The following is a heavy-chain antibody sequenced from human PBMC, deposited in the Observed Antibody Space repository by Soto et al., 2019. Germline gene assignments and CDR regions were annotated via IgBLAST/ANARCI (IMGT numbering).Heavy chain of an antibody. CDR3: ARYRISGSWSKFDY. V-gene: IGHV4-31*03. D-gene: IGHD6-13*01. Sequence: QVLLQESGPGLMKPSQTLSLTCTVSGLTISSASYYWSWIRQHPGKGLEWVGNIYYNGSTYYSPSLKSRVTLWVDTSKNQFSLRLASVTAADTAAYYCARYRISGSWSKFDYWGQGTLVTVSS. CDR1: GLTISSASYY. CDR2: IYYNGST. J-gene: IGHJ4*02.